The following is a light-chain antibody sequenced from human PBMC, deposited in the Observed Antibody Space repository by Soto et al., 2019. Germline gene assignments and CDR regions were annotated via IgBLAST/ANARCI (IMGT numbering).Light chain of an antibody. CDR2: NNN. J-gene: IGLJ2*01. CDR3: QSYDRSLSGVV. CDR1: TSNIGAVYD. V-gene: IGLV1-40*01. Sequence: QSVLTQPPSVSGAPGQRVTISCTGSTSNIGAVYDVHWYQQLPGTAPKLLIYNNNNRPSGVPARFSSSNSGTSASLAITGLQADDEADYYCQSYDRSLSGVVFGGGTKLTVL.